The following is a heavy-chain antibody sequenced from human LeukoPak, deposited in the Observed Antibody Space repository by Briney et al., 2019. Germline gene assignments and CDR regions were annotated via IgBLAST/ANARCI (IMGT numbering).Heavy chain of an antibody. J-gene: IGHJ4*02. CDR3: ARGRDGYNSI. CDR1: GGSISSSSYY. Sequence: SETLSLTCTVSGGSISSSSYYWGWIRQPPGKGLEWIGSIYYSGSTYYNPSLKSRVTISVDASKNQFSLKLSSVTAADTAVYYCARGRDGYNSIWGQGTLVTVSS. V-gene: IGHV4-39*07. D-gene: IGHD5-24*01. CDR2: IYYSGST.